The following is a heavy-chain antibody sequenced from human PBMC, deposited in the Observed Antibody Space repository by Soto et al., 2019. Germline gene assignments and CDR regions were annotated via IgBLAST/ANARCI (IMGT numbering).Heavy chain of an antibody. CDR2: IYHRGST. CDR3: ARGGSSDWLRLFHQ. V-gene: IGHV4-4*02. J-gene: IGHJ1*01. Sequence: QVQLQESGPGLVKPSGTLSLTCAVSGASISTTNWWTWVRRPPGKGLEWIGEIYHRGSTNYNPSLRRRVTISVDKSKNQFSLKLDSVTAADTAVYYCARGGSSDWLRLFHQWGQGTLVTVSS. D-gene: IGHD6-25*01. CDR1: GASISTTNW.